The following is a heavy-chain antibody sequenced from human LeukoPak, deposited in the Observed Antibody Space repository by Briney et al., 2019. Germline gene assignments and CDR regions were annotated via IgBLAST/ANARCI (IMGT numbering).Heavy chain of an antibody. Sequence: RGSLRLSCAASGFSFSTYWMTWVRQAPGKGLEWVANIKPDGSQKYCVDSVKGRFTISRDNAKNSLYLQMNSLRAEDTAVYYCARDSGSFFVDFWGQGTLVTVSS. V-gene: IGHV3-7*01. J-gene: IGHJ4*02. CDR3: ARDSGSFFVDF. CDR1: GFSFSTYW. D-gene: IGHD1-26*01. CDR2: IKPDGSQK.